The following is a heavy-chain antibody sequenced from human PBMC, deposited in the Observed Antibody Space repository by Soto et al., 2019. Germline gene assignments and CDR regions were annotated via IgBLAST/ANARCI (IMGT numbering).Heavy chain of an antibody. V-gene: IGHV1-18*01. J-gene: IGHJ6*03. CDR1: GYTFTTYG. Sequence: QVQLVQSGPEVKKPGASVKVSCKASGYTFTTYGISWVRQAPGQGLEWMGWISPYNGDTHYAERFQGRFTMTTDTSATSAYMELRTLSSDDRAVYFCARALSMAQYYYYMDVWGKGTTVTVSS. CDR2: ISPYNGDT. CDR3: ARALSMAQYYYYMDV.